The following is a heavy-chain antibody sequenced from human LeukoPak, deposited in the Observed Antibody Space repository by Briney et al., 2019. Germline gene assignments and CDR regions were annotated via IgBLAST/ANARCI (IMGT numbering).Heavy chain of an antibody. V-gene: IGHV5-51*01. CDR1: GYTFADYW. CDR2: IYPGDSDT. CDR3: ARRAELWGRWGFDY. D-gene: IGHD3-16*01. Sequence: LGESLKISCKASGYTFADYWIGWVRQMPGKGLEWMGIIYPGDSDTRYSPSFQGQVTISADKSISTAYLQWSSLKASDTAMYYCARRAELWGRWGFDYWGQGTLVTVSS. J-gene: IGHJ4*02.